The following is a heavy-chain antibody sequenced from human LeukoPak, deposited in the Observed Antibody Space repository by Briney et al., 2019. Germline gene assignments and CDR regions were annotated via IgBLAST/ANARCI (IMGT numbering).Heavy chain of an antibody. V-gene: IGHV3-30*02. CDR2: IRYDGSNK. D-gene: IGHD2-15*01. J-gene: IGHJ4*02. CDR1: GFTFSYYG. Sequence: PGGPLRLSCAASGFTFSYYGMHWVRQAPGKGLEWVAFIRYDGSNKYYADSVKGRFTISRDNSKNTLYLQMNSLRAEDTAVYYCAKERHCSGGSCRYFDYWGQGTLVTVSS. CDR3: AKERHCSGGSCRYFDY.